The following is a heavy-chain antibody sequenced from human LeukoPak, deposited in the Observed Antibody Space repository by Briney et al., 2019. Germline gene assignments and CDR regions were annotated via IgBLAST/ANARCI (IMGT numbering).Heavy chain of an antibody. Sequence: PSGTLSLTCTVSGGSVSSGSYFWSWIRQPPGKGLEWIGYIYYSGSTNYNPSLKSRVTISVDTSKNQFSLKLSSVTAADTAVYYCARATYYYDSSGPVLDYWGQGTLVTVSS. CDR2: IYYSGST. J-gene: IGHJ4*02. V-gene: IGHV4-61*01. CDR1: GGSVSSGSYF. CDR3: ARATYYYDSSGPVLDY. D-gene: IGHD3-22*01.